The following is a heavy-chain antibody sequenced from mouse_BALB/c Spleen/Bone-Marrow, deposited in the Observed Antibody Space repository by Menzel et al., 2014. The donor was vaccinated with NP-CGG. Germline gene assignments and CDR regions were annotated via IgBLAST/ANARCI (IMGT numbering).Heavy chain of an antibody. CDR3: ARGYYVMDY. Sequence: LVESGAELAKRGASVKMSCKASGYTLTSYWMHWVKQRPGQGLEWIGYINPSSGYTEFNQRFKDKATLTADRSSSTAYMQLSSLTSEDSAVYYCARGYYVMDYWGQGTSVTVSS. CDR2: INPSSGYT. CDR1: GYTLTSYW. J-gene: IGHJ4*01. V-gene: IGHV1-7*01.